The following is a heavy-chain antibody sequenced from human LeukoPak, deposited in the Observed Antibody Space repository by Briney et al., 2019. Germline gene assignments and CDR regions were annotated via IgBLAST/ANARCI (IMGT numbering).Heavy chain of an antibody. Sequence: GASVKVSCKASGYTFTGYYMHWVRQAPGQGLEWMGWINPNSGGTNYAQKFQGRVTMTRDMSISTAYMELSRLRSDDTAVYYCARDPEGGYSYGDFDYWGQGTLVTVSS. J-gene: IGHJ4*02. CDR1: GYTFTGYY. CDR3: ARDPEGGYSYGDFDY. D-gene: IGHD5-18*01. V-gene: IGHV1-2*02. CDR2: INPNSGGT.